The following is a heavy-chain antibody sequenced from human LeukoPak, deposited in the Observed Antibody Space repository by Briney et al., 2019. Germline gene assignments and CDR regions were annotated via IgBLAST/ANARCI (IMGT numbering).Heavy chain of an antibody. CDR1: GGSISSGSYY. CDR3: ARGKYEFDY. J-gene: IGHJ4*02. Sequence: PSETLSLTCTVSGGSISSGSYYWSWIRQPAGKGLEWIGRIYTSGSTNYNPSLKSRVTISVDTSKNQFSLKLSSVTAADTAVYYCARGKYEFDYWGQGTLVTVSS. V-gene: IGHV4-61*02. CDR2: IYTSGST. D-gene: IGHD3-3*01.